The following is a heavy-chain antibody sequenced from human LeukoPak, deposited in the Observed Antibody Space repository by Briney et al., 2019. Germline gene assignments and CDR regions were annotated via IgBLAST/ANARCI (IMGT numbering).Heavy chain of an antibody. D-gene: IGHD3-16*01. CDR2: INHNGNVN. CDR1: GFSFSSYW. Sequence: GGSLRLSCAASGFSFSSYWMSWVRQAPGRGLEWVASINHNGNVNYYVDSVKGRFTISRDNAKNSLYLQMSNLRAEDTAVYFCARGGGLDVWGQGATVTVSS. V-gene: IGHV3-7*03. J-gene: IGHJ6*02. CDR3: ARGGGLDV.